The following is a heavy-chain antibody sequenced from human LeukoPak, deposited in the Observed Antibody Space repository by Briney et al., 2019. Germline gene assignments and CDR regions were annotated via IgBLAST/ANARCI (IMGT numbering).Heavy chain of an antibody. J-gene: IGHJ4*02. CDR1: GYSFTTYW. CDR3: ARISDSSGYYFGNSDY. Sequence: GGSLKIACKASGYSFTTYWIGWVRQAPGKGLKWMGIIYPADSSTEYSPSFQGQVTISVDKSVNTAYLQRSRLKASDTATYYCARISDSSGYYFGNSDYWGQGTLVTVSS. CDR2: IYPADSST. V-gene: IGHV5-51*01. D-gene: IGHD3-22*01.